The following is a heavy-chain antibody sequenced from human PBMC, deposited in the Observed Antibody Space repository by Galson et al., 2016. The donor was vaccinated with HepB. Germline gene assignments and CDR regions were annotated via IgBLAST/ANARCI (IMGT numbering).Heavy chain of an antibody. V-gene: IGHV5-51*01. J-gene: IGHJ4*02. CDR1: GFNFTTYW. D-gene: IGHD3-22*01. CDR2: VYPGDSNV. Sequence: QSGAEVKKPGESLKISCKASGFNFTTYWIGWVRQMPGKGLEYMGIVYPGDSNVTYSPSFQGQVTISADRSSNTAYLQWSSLKASDTAIYYCARHPTKYYYDSYPLDYWGQGTLVTVSS. CDR3: ARHPTKYYYDSYPLDY.